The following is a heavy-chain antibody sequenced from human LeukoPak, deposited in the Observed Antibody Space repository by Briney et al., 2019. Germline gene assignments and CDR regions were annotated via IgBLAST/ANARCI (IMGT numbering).Heavy chain of an antibody. D-gene: IGHD2-15*01. CDR2: ISSSGATT. CDR1: GFNFSNYA. V-gene: IGHV3-23*01. J-gene: IGHJ4*02. CDR3: AKGGISGYLDY. Sequence: AGGSLRLSCAASGFNFSNYALSWVRQAPGKGLEWVSSISSSGATTYYADSVKGGFTIYRENSKSTLSLQMNSLRAEDTAVYYCAKGGISGYLDYWGQGTLVTVSS.